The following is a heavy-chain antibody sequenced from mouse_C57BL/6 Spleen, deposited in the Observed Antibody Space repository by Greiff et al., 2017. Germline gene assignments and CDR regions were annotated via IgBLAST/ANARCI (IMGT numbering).Heavy chain of an antibody. V-gene: IGHV7-3*01. CDR3: ARYWGGFDY. Sequence: EVKLVESGGGLVQPGGSLSLSCAASGFTFTDYYMSWVRQPPGKALEWLGFIRNKANGYTTEYSASVKGRFTISRDNSQSILYLQRNALGAEDSATYYCARYWGGFDYWGQGTTLTVSS. CDR2: IRNKANGYTT. J-gene: IGHJ2*01. CDR1: GFTFTDYY.